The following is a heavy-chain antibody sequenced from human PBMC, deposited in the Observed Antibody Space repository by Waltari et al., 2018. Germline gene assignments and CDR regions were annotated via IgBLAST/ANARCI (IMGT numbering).Heavy chain of an antibody. V-gene: IGHV4-34*01. CDR3: ARGSGYNWNDPFDY. CDR2: INHSGST. Sequence: QVQLQQWGAGLLKPSETLSLTCAVYGGSFSGYYWSWIRQPPGKGLEWIGEINHSGSTNYNPSLKSRVTISVDTSKNQFSLKLSSVTAADTAVYYCARGSGYNWNDPFDYWGQGTLVTVSS. CDR1: GGSFSGYY. D-gene: IGHD1-1*01. J-gene: IGHJ4*02.